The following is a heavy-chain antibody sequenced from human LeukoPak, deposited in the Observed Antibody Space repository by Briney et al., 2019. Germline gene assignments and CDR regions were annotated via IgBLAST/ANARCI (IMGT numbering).Heavy chain of an antibody. CDR1: GGSISSYY. J-gene: IGHJ5*02. Sequence: SQTLSLTCTVSGGSISSYYWSWIRQPPGKWLEWIGEINHSGSTNYNPSLKSRVTISVDTSKNQFSLKLSSVTAADTAVYYCASLLRYFDWGRGTPKNWFDPWGQGTLVTVSS. CDR3: ASLLRYFDWGRGTPKNWFDP. V-gene: IGHV4-34*01. CDR2: INHSGST. D-gene: IGHD3-9*01.